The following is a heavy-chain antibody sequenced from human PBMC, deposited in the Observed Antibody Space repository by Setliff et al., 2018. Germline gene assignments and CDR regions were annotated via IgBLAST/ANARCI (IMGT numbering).Heavy chain of an antibody. D-gene: IGHD3-3*01. V-gene: IGHV1-18*01. J-gene: IGHJ3*02. Sequence: ASVKVSCKASGYTFSNYGITWVRQAPGQGLEWMGWISAYTGNTKFAQKFQGRVTMTTDTSTSTAYLELRSLTSDDTAVYYCAISSLSICSGDTCPNAFDIWGQGTLVTVSS. CDR1: GYTFSNYG. CDR2: ISAYTGNT. CDR3: AISSLSICSGDTCPNAFDI.